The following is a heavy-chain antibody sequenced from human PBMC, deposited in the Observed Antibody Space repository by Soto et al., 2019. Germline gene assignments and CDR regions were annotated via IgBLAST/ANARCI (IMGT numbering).Heavy chain of an antibody. Sequence: QVQLVQSGAEVKKPGASVKVSCKASGYTFTSYYMHWVRLAPGQGLEWMGIINPDGGGTSYAQQCQGRVLMTRDTSTSTVYMEMSSLRSEDTAVYYCAVGGNYLSMDVWGQGTTVTVSS. CDR3: AVGGNYLSMDV. CDR1: GYTFTSYY. V-gene: IGHV1-46*01. J-gene: IGHJ6*02. D-gene: IGHD4-4*01. CDR2: INPDGGGT.